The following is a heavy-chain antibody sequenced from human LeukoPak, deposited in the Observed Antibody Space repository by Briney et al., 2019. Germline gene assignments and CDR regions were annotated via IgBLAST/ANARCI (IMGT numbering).Heavy chain of an antibody. CDR2: ISSSGSTI. V-gene: IGHV3-48*04. CDR1: GFTFSSYS. J-gene: IGHJ6*03. D-gene: IGHD3-10*01. CDR3: ARVDRSGSPPSPYYYYYMDV. Sequence: PGGSLRLSCAASGFTFSSYSMNWVRQAPGKGLEWVSYISSSGSTIYYADSVKGRFTISRDNAKNSLYLQMNSLRAEDTAVYYCARVDRSGSPPSPYYYYYMDVWGKGTTVTISS.